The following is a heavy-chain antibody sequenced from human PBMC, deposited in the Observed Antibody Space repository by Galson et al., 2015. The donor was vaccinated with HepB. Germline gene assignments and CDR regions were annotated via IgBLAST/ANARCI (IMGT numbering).Heavy chain of an antibody. CDR1: GGTFSSYA. Sequence: SVKVSCKASGGTFSSYAITWVRQAPGQGLEWMGGIIPILDTTNYARNFQDRVTITADKSTSTTYMELTSLRSEDTAIYYCARVESLIANGYTYGNYFDPWGQGTLVTVSS. V-gene: IGHV1-69*10. J-gene: IGHJ5*02. D-gene: IGHD5-18*01. CDR3: ARVESLIANGYTYGNYFDP. CDR2: IIPILDTT.